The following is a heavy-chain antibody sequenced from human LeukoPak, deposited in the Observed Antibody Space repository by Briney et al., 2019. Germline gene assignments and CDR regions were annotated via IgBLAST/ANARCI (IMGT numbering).Heavy chain of an antibody. CDR2: INPNSGGT. CDR1: GYTFTGYY. V-gene: IGHV1-2*02. CDR3: ARDFFSGNYRGNWFDP. J-gene: IGHJ5*02. D-gene: IGHD1-7*01. Sequence: ASVKVSCKASGYTFTGYYMHWVRQAPGQGLEWMGWINPNSGGTNYAQKFQGRVTMTRDTSISTAYMELSRLRSDDTAVYYCARDFFSGNYRGNWFDPWGQGTLVTVSS.